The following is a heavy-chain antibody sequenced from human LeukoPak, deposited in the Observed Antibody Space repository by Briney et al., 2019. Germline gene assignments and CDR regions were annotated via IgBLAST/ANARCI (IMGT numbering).Heavy chain of an antibody. CDR3: ARVSPIRETYYYDSSGYYFRDDAFDI. V-gene: IGHV1-18*01. CDR1: GYTFTSYG. CDR2: ISAYNGNT. J-gene: IGHJ3*02. Sequence: ASVKVSCKASGYTFTSYGISWVRQAPGQGLEWMGWISAYNGNTNYAQKLQGRVTMTTDTSTSTAYMELRSLRSDDTAVYYCARVSPIRETYYYDSSGYYFRDDAFDIWGQGTMVTVSS. D-gene: IGHD3-22*01.